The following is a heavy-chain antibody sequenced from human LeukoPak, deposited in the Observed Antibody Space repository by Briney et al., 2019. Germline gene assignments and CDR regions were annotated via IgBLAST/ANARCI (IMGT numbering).Heavy chain of an antibody. CDR2: IYYSGST. CDR3: ARRGSYDTFDI. CDR1: GGSINSSGSY. J-gene: IGHJ3*02. D-gene: IGHD1-26*01. V-gene: IGHV4-39*01. Sequence: SETLSLTCTVSGGSINSSGSYWGWIRQPPGKGLEWIGNIYYSGSTYYNPSLKSRVTISVDTSKNQFSLKLSSVTAADTAVFYCARRGSYDTFDIWGQGTMVTVSS.